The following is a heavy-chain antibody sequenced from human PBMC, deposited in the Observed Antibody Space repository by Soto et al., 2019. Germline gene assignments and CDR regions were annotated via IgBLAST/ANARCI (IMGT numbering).Heavy chain of an antibody. D-gene: IGHD2-15*01. Sequence: PGGSLRLSCAASGFTFSSYAMSWVRQAPGKGLEWASAISGSGGSTYYADSVKGRFTISRDNSKNTLYLQMNSLRAEDTAVYYCAKVRRVVAATLGWFDPWGQGTLVTVS. CDR1: GFTFSSYA. V-gene: IGHV3-23*01. J-gene: IGHJ5*02. CDR2: ISGSGGST. CDR3: AKVRRVVAATLGWFDP.